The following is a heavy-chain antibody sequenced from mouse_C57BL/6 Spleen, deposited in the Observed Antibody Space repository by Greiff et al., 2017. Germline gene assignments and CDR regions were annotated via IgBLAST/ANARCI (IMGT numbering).Heavy chain of an antibody. J-gene: IGHJ3*01. D-gene: IGHD2-5*01. Sequence: DVNLVESGEGLVKPGGSLKLSCAASGFTFSSYAMSWVRQTPEKRLEWVAYISSGGDYIYYADTVKGRFTISRDNARNTLYLQMSSLKSEDTAMYYCTPSYYSKGGFAYWGQGTLVTVSA. CDR1: GFTFSSYA. CDR3: TPSYYSKGGFAY. CDR2: ISSGGDYI. V-gene: IGHV5-9-1*02.